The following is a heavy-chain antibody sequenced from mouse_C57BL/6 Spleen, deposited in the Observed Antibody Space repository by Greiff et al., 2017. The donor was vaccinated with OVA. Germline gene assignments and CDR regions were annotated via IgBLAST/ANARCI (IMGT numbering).Heavy chain of an antibody. D-gene: IGHD1-1*01. Sequence: QVQLQQSGAELARPGASVKMSCKASGYTFTSYTMHWVKQRPGQGLEWIGYINPSSGYTKYKQKFKDKATLTADKSSSTAYMQLSSLTSEDSAVYYCAREDYGTLIAYWGQGTLVTVSA. CDR1: GYTFTSYT. J-gene: IGHJ3*01. CDR2: INPSSGYT. CDR3: AREDYGTLIAY. V-gene: IGHV1-4*01.